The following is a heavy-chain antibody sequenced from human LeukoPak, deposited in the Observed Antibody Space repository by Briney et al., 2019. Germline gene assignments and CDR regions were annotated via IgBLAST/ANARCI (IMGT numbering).Heavy chain of an antibody. V-gene: IGHV3-33*03. CDR3: AKRGTIFGVVTPVGFDY. Sequence: GGSLRLSCAASGFTVSNNYMNWVRQAPGKGLEWVAVIWFDGSNKYYADSVRGRFTVSKDNSKNTLYLQMNSLRAEDTAVYYCAKRGTIFGVVTPVGFDYWGQGTLVTVSS. J-gene: IGHJ4*02. CDR2: IWFDGSNK. CDR1: GFTVSNNY. D-gene: IGHD3-3*01.